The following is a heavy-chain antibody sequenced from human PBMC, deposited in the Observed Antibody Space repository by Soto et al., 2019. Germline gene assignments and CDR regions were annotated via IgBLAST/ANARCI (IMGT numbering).Heavy chain of an antibody. CDR3: ARGALGYYDSSGSQYNWFDP. CDR2: ISYDGSNK. V-gene: IGHV3-30-3*01. J-gene: IGHJ5*02. CDR1: GFTFSSYA. Sequence: QVQLVESGGGVVQPGRSLRLSCAASGFTFSSYAMHWVRQAPGKGLEWVAVISYDGSNKYYADSVKGRFTISRDNSKNTLYLHMNSLRAEDTAVYYCARGALGYYDSSGSQYNWFDPWGQGTLVTVSS. D-gene: IGHD3-22*01.